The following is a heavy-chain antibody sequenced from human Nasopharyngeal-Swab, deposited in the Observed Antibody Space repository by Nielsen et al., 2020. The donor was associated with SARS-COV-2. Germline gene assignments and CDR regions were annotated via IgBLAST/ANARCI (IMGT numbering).Heavy chain of an antibody. Sequence: WLRHAREQGLEWMGWSSTNTGNPTYAQGFTGRFVFSLDTTVSTAYLQISSLKAEDTAVYFCARFTRERPRAGFDYWGQGTLVTVSS. D-gene: IGHD6-19*01. V-gene: IGHV7-4-1*02. CDR3: ARFTRERPRAGFDY. J-gene: IGHJ4*02. CDR2: SSTNTGNP.